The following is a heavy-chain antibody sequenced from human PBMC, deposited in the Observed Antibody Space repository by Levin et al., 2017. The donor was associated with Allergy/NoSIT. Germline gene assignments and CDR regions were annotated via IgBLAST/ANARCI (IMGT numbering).Heavy chain of an antibody. CDR1: GFTFSSYG. CDR2: ISYDGSNK. Sequence: PGGSLRLSCAASGFTFSSYGMHWVRQAPGKGLEWVAVISYDGSNKYYADSVKGRFTISRDNSKNTLYLQMNSLRADDTAVYYCATGVVVVAALDYWGQGTLVTVSS. J-gene: IGHJ4*02. CDR3: ATGVVVVAALDY. V-gene: IGHV3-30*03. D-gene: IGHD2-15*01.